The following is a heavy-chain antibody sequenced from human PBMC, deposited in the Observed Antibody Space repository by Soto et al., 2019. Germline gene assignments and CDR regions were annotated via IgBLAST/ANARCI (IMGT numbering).Heavy chain of an antibody. CDR2: IYYSGST. CDR3: ARDRGLYDFWCFRDWDYYYDGMDF. V-gene: IGHV4-31*03. D-gene: IGHD3-3*01. J-gene: IGHJ6*02. CDR1: GGSISSGGYY. Sequence: SETLSLTCTVSGGSISSGGYYWSWIRQHPGKGLEWIGYIYYSGSTYYNPSLKSRVTISVDTSKNQFSLKLSPVTAADTAVYYCARDRGLYDFWCFRDWDYYYDGMDFWGQGTTVTGSS.